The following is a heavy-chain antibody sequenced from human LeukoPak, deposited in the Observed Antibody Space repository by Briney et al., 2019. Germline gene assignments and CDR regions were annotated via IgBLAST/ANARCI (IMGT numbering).Heavy chain of an antibody. D-gene: IGHD1-26*01. CDR3: ARDRPIVGATTEDY. CDR1: GCTFTGYY. Sequence: GSVKVSCKASGCTFTGYYMHWVRQAPGQGLELMGRINPNSGGTNYAQKFQGRVTMTRDTSISTAYMELSRLRSDDTAVYYCARDRPIVGATTEDYWGQGTLVTVSS. J-gene: IGHJ4*02. CDR2: INPNSGGT. V-gene: IGHV1-2*06.